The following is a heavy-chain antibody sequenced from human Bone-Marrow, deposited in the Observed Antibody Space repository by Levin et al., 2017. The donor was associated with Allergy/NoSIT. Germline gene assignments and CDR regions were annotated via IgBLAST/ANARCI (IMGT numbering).Heavy chain of an antibody. CDR2: LTSGGDI. D-gene: IGHD3-16*02. V-gene: IGHV3-23*01. J-gene: IGHJ4*02. CDR1: GMIFSNYA. CDR3: AKSWEIVSGELSLGDY. Sequence: LSLTCAATGMIFSNYAMSWVRQAPGKGLEWVALLTSGGDIYYADSLKGRFSISRDNFKNMLYLQMNSLRAEDTAIYYCAKSWEIVSGELSLGDYWGQGTLVTVSS.